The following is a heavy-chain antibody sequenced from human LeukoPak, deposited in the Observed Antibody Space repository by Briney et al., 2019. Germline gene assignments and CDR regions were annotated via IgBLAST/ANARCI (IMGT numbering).Heavy chain of an antibody. CDR1: GYTFTGYY. Sequence: GASVKVSCKASGYTFTGYYMHWVRQAPGQGLEWMGWINPNSGGTNSAQKFQGRVTVTRDTSISTAYMELSGLRSDDTAVYYCARTTTLTTDWFDPWGQGTLVTVSS. CDR3: ARTTTLTTDWFDP. V-gene: IGHV1-2*02. CDR2: INPNSGGT. D-gene: IGHD4-17*01. J-gene: IGHJ5*02.